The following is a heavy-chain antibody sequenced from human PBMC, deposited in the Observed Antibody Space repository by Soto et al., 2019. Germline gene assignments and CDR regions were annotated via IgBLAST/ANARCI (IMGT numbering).Heavy chain of an antibody. CDR2: IYHSGST. V-gene: IGHV4-38-2*02. D-gene: IGHD3-9*01. CDR3: ARDSDYAILTGPFDY. CDR1: GYSISSGYY. J-gene: IGHJ4*02. Sequence: LSLTCAVSGYSISSGYYWGWIRQPPGKGLEWIGSIYHSGSTYYNPSLKSRVTISVDTSKNQFSLKLSSVTAADTAVYYCARDSDYAILTGPFDYWGQGTLVTVSS.